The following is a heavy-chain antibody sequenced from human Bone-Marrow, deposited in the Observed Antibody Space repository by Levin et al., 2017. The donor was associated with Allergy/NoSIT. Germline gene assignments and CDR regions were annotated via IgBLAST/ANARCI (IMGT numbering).Heavy chain of an antibody. Sequence: PGGSLRLSCAASGFTFSSYAMSWVRQAPGKGLEWVSAISGSGGSTYYADSVKGRFTISRDNSKNTLYLQMNSLRAEDTAVYYCAKGRLMTTVTTLDDAFDIWGQGTMVTVSS. D-gene: IGHD4-17*01. CDR1: GFTFSSYA. CDR2: ISGSGGST. CDR3: AKGRLMTTVTTLDDAFDI. V-gene: IGHV3-23*01. J-gene: IGHJ3*02.